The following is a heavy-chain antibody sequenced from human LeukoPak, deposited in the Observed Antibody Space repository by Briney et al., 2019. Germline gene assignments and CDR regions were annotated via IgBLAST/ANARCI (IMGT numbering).Heavy chain of an antibody. Sequence: PGGSLRLSCAASGFTFSSYAMHWVRQAPGKGLEWVAVISYDGSNKYYADSVKGRFTISRDNSKNTLYLQMNSLRAEDTAVYYCARGIAVAGAYGAHPDIDYWGQGTLVTVSS. CDR2: ISYDGSNK. D-gene: IGHD6-19*01. CDR1: GFTFSSYA. J-gene: IGHJ4*02. V-gene: IGHV3-30-3*01. CDR3: ARGIAVAGAYGAHPDIDY.